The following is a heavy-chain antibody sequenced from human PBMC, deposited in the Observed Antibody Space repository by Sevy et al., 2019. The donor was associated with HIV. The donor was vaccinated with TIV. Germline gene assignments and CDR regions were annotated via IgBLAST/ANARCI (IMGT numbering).Heavy chain of an antibody. V-gene: IGHV3-49*03. D-gene: IGHD3-10*01. CDR2: SRSKAYGGTT. J-gene: IGHJ4*02. Sequence: GGSQRLSCTASGFMFDDYGVAWFRQAPGKGLEWVGFSRSKAYGGTTEYAASVKGRFTISRDDSKTIAYLQMNSLKTEDTAVYYCTRELWFGELEGYFDYWGQGTLVTVSS. CDR1: GFMFDDYG. CDR3: TRELWFGELEGYFDY.